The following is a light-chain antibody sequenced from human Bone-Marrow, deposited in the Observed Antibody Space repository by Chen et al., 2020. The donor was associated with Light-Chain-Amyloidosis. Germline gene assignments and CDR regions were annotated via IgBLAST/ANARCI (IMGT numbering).Light chain of an antibody. CDR1: SGSIATNY. J-gene: IGLJ3*02. CDR3: QSYQGSSQGV. Sequence: NFILTHPHPVSESPGKTVIISCTRSSGSIATNYVQWYQQRPGRSPPTVIYEDDQRPSGVPDRFSGSIDRSSNSASLTISGLKTENEADYYCQSYQGSSQGVFGGGTKLTVL. V-gene: IGLV6-57*01. CDR2: EDD.